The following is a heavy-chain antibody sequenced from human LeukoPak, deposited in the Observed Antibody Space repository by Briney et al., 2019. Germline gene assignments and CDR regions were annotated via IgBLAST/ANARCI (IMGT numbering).Heavy chain of an antibody. V-gene: IGHV3-7*01. J-gene: IGHJ4*02. Sequence: GGSLRLSCAASGFIFSRYAMSWVRQAPGMGLEWVANIKQDGSEKYYVDSVKGRFTISRDNAKNSLYLQMNSLRAEDTAVYYCTTRGGSFSIFDYWGQGTLVTVSS. CDR2: IKQDGSEK. CDR3: TTRGGSFSIFDY. CDR1: GFIFSRYA. D-gene: IGHD1-26*01.